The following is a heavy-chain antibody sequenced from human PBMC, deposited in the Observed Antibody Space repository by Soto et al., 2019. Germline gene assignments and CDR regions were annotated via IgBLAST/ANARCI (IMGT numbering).Heavy chain of an antibody. CDR1: GFTFSDYY. Sequence: GSLRLSCAASGFTFSDYYMSGMRQAPGKGLEWVSYISSSSSYTNYADSVKGRFTISRDNAKNSLYLQMNSLRAEDTAVYYCARHKQQLVAAFDIWGQGTMVTVSS. CDR3: ARHKQQLVAAFDI. D-gene: IGHD6-13*01. CDR2: ISSSSSYT. J-gene: IGHJ3*02. V-gene: IGHV3-11*06.